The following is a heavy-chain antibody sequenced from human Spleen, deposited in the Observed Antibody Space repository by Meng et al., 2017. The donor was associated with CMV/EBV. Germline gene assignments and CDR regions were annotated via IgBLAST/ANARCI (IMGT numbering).Heavy chain of an antibody. CDR1: GFTFSSYA. CDR2: ISGSGGST. V-gene: IGHV3-23*01. CDR3: TRGGTSAMRDGMDV. D-gene: IGHD2-2*01. Sequence: GGSLRLSCAASGFTFSSYAMSWVRQAPGKGLEWVSAISGSGGSTYYADSVKGRFTISRDNSKNTLYLQLNSLRAEDTAVYYCTRGGTSAMRDGMDVWGQGTTVTVSS. J-gene: IGHJ6*02.